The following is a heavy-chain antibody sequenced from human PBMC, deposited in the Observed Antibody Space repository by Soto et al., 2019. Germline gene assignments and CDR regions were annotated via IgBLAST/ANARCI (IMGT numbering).Heavy chain of an antibody. CDR3: ARAGSEQLVLHDGMDV. Sequence: QVQLVQSGAEVKKPGSSVKVSCKASGGTFSSYAISWVRQAPGQGLEWMGGIIPIFGTANYAQKFQGRVTITADKSTSTAYMELSSLRPEDTAVYYCARAGSEQLVLHDGMDVWGQGTTVTVSS. J-gene: IGHJ6*02. CDR1: GGTFSSYA. D-gene: IGHD6-6*01. CDR2: IIPIFGTA. V-gene: IGHV1-69*06.